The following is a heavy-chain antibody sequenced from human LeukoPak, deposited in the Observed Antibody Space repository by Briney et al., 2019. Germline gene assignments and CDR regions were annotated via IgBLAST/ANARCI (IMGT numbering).Heavy chain of an antibody. Sequence: GGSLRLSCAASGFAFSTYTMNWVRQAPGKGLEWVSSISTSISYIYYADSVKGRFTISRDNAKNSLYLQMNSLRAEDTAVYYCARWATYSYGYYYNYGMDVWGQGTTVTVSS. CDR1: GFAFSTYT. D-gene: IGHD5-18*01. CDR2: ISTSISYI. CDR3: ARWATYSYGYYYNYGMDV. J-gene: IGHJ6*02. V-gene: IGHV3-21*01.